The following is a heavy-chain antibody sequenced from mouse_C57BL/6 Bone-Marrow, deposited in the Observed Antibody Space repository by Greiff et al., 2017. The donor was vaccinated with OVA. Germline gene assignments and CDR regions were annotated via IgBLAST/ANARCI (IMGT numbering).Heavy chain of an antibody. CDR3: ARHMGPYYCDY. V-gene: IGHV5-6*01. Sequence: EVQVVESGGDLVKPGGSLKLSCAASGFTFSSYGMSWVRQTPDKRLEWVATISSGGSYTYYPDSVQGRFTLSSDNAQTTLYLQMSSLKSEDTAMYYGARHMGPYYCDYGGQGTTRTVSS. D-gene: IGHD1-1*02. CDR1: GFTFSSYG. J-gene: IGHJ2*01. CDR2: ISSGGSYT.